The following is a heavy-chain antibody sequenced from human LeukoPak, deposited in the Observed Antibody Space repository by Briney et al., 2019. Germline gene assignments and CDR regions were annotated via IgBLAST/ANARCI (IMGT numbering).Heavy chain of an antibody. Sequence: SETLPLTCDVSGYSISSGYYWGWVRQPPGKGLEWIGSIYHSGSTYYSPSLKSRVTISVDTSKNQFSLKLSSVTAADTAVYYCARVADTAMVKSYYYYYYMDVWGKGTTVTVSS. CDR3: ARVADTAMVKSYYYYYYMDV. D-gene: IGHD5-18*01. J-gene: IGHJ6*03. CDR1: GYSISSGYY. V-gene: IGHV4-38-2*01. CDR2: IYHSGST.